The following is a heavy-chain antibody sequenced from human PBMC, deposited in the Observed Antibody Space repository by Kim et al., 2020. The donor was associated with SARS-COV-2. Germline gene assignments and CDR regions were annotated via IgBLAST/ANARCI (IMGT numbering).Heavy chain of an antibody. D-gene: IGHD6-13*01. CDR1: GFTFSSYE. CDR2: ISSSGSTI. CDR3: ARDNTPGYSSSWYTRKTDYYYDYGMDV. Sequence: GGSLRLSCAASGFTFSSYEMNWVRQAPGKGLEWVSYISSSGSTIYYADSVKGRFTISRDNAKNSLYLQMNSLRAEDTAVYYCARDNTPGYSSSWYTRKTDYYYDYGMDVWGQGTTVTVSS. V-gene: IGHV3-48*03. J-gene: IGHJ6*02.